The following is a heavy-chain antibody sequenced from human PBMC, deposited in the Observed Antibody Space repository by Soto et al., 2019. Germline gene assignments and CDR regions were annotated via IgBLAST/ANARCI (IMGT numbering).Heavy chain of an antibody. CDR2: INPYNDDT. V-gene: IGHV1-18*01. CDR3: ARDPFYSGSNLQVGFFDS. CDR1: NYTFSSFG. Sequence: GASVNVSCKASNYTFSSFGISWMRQAPGQGLEWMGWINPYNDDTNYVHDLQGRVTMSTDTSTSTAYMELRSLRSDDTAVYYCARDPFYSGSNLQVGFFDSWGQGTLVTVSS. D-gene: IGHD1-26*01. J-gene: IGHJ4*02.